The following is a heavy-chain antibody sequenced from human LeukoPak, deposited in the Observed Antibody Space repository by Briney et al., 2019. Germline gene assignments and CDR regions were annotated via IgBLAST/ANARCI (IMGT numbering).Heavy chain of an antibody. J-gene: IGHJ4*02. D-gene: IGHD1-26*01. CDR1: GGSFSGYY. CDR2: INHSGST. V-gene: IGHV4-34*01. CDR3: AGKSIVGATSAGFDFDY. Sequence: PSETPSLTCAVYGGSFSGYYWSWIRQPPGKGLEWIGEINHSGSTNYNPSLKSRVTISVDTSKNQFSLKLSSVTAADTAVYYCAGKSIVGATSAGFDFDYWGRGTLVTVSS.